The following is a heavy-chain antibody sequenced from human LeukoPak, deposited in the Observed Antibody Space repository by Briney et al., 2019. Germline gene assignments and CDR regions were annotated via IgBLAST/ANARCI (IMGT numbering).Heavy chain of an antibody. D-gene: IGHD3-16*02. CDR1: GGSISSYY. Sequence: PSETLSLTCTVSGGSISSYYWSWLRQLPGKGLEWIGYIYYVGNTNFNPSLKSRLSMSVDTSTNQFSLSLTSVTAADTALYFCARIEVIGSTRYFDYWGQGAMVTVSS. J-gene: IGHJ4*02. CDR2: IYYVGNT. V-gene: IGHV4-59*12. CDR3: ARIEVIGSTRYFDY.